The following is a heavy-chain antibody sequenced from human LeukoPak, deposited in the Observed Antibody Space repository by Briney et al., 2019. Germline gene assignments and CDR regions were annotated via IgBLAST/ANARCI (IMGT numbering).Heavy chain of an antibody. Sequence: SETLSLTCTVSGGSISSSSYYWGWIRQPPGKGLEWIGSIYYGGSTYYNPSLKSRVTISVDTSKNQFSLKLSSVTAADTAVYYCARVTGYRIEDYFDYWGQGTLVTVSS. CDR3: ARVTGYRIEDYFDY. D-gene: IGHD6-13*01. J-gene: IGHJ4*02. CDR1: GGSISSSSYY. CDR2: IYYGGST. V-gene: IGHV4-39*07.